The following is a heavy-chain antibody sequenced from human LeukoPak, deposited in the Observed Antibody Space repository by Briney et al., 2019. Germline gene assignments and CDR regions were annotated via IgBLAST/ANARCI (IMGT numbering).Heavy chain of an antibody. CDR3: ARPSYSSSWYIFDY. Sequence: PSETLSLTCTVSGGSISSYYWSWIRQPPGKGLEWIGYIYYSGSTNYNPSLKSRVTISVDTPKNQFSLKLSSVTAADTAVYYCARPSYSSSWYIFDYWGQGTLVTVSS. D-gene: IGHD6-13*01. CDR1: GGSISSYY. J-gene: IGHJ4*02. CDR2: IYYSGST. V-gene: IGHV4-59*08.